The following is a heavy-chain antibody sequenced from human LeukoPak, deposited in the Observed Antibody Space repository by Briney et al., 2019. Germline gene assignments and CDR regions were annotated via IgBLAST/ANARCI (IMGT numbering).Heavy chain of an antibody. D-gene: IGHD3-10*01. Sequence: ASVKVSCKASGYTFTSYYMHWVRQAPGQGLEWMGIINPSGGSTSYAQKFQGRDTMTRDMSTSTVYMELSSLRSEDTAVYYCARDLRYYYGSGRFAFDIWGQGTMVTVSS. J-gene: IGHJ3*02. CDR3: ARDLRYYYGSGRFAFDI. V-gene: IGHV1-46*01. CDR1: GYTFTSYY. CDR2: INPSGGST.